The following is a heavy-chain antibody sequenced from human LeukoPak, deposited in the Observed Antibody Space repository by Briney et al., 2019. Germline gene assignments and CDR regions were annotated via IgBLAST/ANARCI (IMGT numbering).Heavy chain of an antibody. D-gene: IGHD2-21*02. CDR3: ARGGHCGGDCYNWYFDL. V-gene: IGHV3-7*01. Sequence: PGGSLRLSCAAFGFTFSSYWMSWVRQAPGKGLEWVANIKQDGSEKYYVDSVKGRFTISRDNAKNSLYLQMNSLRAEDTAVYYCARGGHCGGDCYNWYFDLWGRGTLVTVSS. CDR1: GFTFSSYW. J-gene: IGHJ2*01. CDR2: IKQDGSEK.